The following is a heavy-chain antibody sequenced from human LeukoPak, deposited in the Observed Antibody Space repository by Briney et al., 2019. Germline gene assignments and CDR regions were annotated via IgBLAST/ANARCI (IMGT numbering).Heavy chain of an antibody. D-gene: IGHD1-26*01. V-gene: IGHV1-2*02. J-gene: IGHJ5*02. CDR2: INPNSGGT. CDR3: ARDGEWELHDWFDP. CDR1: GYTFTGYY. Sequence: GASVKVSCKASGYTFTGYYMHWVRQAPGQGLEWMGWINPNSGGTNYTQKFQGRVTMTRDTSISTTYMELSRLRSDDTAVYYCARDGEWELHDWFDPWGQGTLVTVSS.